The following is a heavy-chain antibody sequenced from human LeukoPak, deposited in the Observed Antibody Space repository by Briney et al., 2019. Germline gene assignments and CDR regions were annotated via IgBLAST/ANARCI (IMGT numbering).Heavy chain of an antibody. Sequence: ASVKVSCKASGYAFTSYHIHWMRQAPGQGLGWMGIIIPSSGSTTYAQKFQGRVTMTRDTSTSTVYMELSSLTSDDTAVYFCARSDYNDYRGLGFWGQGTLVTVSS. CDR1: GYAFTSYH. V-gene: IGHV1-46*01. J-gene: IGHJ4*02. D-gene: IGHD4-11*01. CDR2: IIPSSGST. CDR3: ARSDYNDYRGLGF.